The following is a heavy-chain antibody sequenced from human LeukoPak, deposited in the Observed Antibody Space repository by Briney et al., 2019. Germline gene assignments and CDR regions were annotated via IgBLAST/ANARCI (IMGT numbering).Heavy chain of an antibody. J-gene: IGHJ4*02. CDR2: INSDGSST. CDR1: GFTFSSYW. D-gene: IGHD5-24*01. Sequence: SGGSLRLXCAASGFTFSSYWMHWVRQAPGKGLVWVSRINSDGSSTSYADSVKGRFTISRDNAKNTLYLQMNSLRAEDTAVYYCAREGRRQMATTFDYWGQGTLVTVSS. CDR3: AREGRRQMATTFDY. V-gene: IGHV3-74*01.